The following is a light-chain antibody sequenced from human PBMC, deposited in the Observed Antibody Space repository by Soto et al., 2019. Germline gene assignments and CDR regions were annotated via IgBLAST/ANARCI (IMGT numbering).Light chain of an antibody. V-gene: IGKV1-39*02. J-gene: IGKJ1*01. CDR1: QIFSTY. CDR3: QQYNNWPRT. CDR2: AAS. Sequence: RRTRCGCCLSASVGDRVTITWRSSQIFSTYLNRYQQKPAKAPNFLIYAASSLQPGVPSRFSGSGSGTDFTLTISSLQSEDFAVYYCQQYNNWPRTSGQGTKVDI.